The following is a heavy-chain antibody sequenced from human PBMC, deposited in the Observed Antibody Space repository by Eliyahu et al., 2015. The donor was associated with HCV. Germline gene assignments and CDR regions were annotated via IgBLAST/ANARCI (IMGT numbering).Heavy chain of an antibody. D-gene: IGHD3-16*01. CDR2: IYYSGST. CDR3: AREAWGIYV. Sequence: QVQLQESGPGLVKPSETLSLTCTVSDDSFSGYYWSWIRQPPGKGLEWIGYIYYSGSTNYNPSLNSRVTMSLDTSKRQLSLKLTSVTAEDTAMYYCAREAWGIYVWGQGTLVTVSS. J-gene: IGHJ4*02. V-gene: IGHV4-59*01. CDR1: DDSFSGYY.